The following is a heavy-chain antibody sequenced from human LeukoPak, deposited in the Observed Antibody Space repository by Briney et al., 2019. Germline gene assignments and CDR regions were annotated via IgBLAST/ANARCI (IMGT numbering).Heavy chain of an antibody. J-gene: IGHJ4*02. CDR1: GGSISSSSYY. V-gene: IGHV4-39*07. D-gene: IGHD5-18*01. Sequence: PSETLSLTCTVSGGSISSSSYYWGWIRQPPGKGLEWIGSIYYSGSTYYNPSLKSRVTISVDTSKNQFSLKLSSVTAADTAVYYCARSSTAMVFEWGEGTLVTVSS. CDR3: ARSSTAMVFE. CDR2: IYYSGST.